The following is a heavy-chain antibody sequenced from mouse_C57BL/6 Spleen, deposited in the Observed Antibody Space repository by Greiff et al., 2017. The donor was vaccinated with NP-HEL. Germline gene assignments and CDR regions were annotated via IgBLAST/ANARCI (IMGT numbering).Heavy chain of an antibody. V-gene: IGHV1-69*01. CDR3: ARRGFYYGSSYGYFDV. D-gene: IGHD1-1*01. CDR2: IDPSDSYT. Sequence: QVQLQQPGAELVMPGASVKLSCKASGYTFTSYWMHWVKQRPGQGLEWIGEIDPSDSYTNYIQKFKGKSTLTVDKSSSTAYMQLSSLTSEDSAVYYCARRGFYYGSSYGYFDVWGTGTTVTVSS. J-gene: IGHJ1*03. CDR1: GYTFTSYW.